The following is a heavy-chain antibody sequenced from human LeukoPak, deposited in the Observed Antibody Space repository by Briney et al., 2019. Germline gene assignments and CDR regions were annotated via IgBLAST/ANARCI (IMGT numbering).Heavy chain of an antibody. CDR1: GFTFSEYG. V-gene: IGHV3-30*02. CDR3: AKDLNYGDLLDY. J-gene: IGHJ4*02. CDR2: IRDGGRNK. Sequence: GGSLRLSCAASGFTFSEYGMYWVRQAPGKGLKWVAFIRDGGRNKYYTDSVKGRFTISRDNSKNTLYLQMNSLRAEDTGVYYCAKDLNYGDLLDYWGRGTLVTVSS. D-gene: IGHD4-17*01.